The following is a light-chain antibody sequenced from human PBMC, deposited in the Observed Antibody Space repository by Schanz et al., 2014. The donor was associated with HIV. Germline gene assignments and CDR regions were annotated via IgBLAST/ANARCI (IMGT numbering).Light chain of an antibody. CDR1: QSVSSNY. CDR2: GAS. CDR3: QQYSNYPHT. V-gene: IGKV3-20*01. J-gene: IGKJ2*01. Sequence: EIVMTQSPGTLSLFLGERATLSCRASQSVSSNYLAWYQQKPGQAPRLLIYGASSRATGIPDRFSGSGSGTYFTLTISSLQPDDFATYYCQQYSNYPHTFGQGTKLDIK.